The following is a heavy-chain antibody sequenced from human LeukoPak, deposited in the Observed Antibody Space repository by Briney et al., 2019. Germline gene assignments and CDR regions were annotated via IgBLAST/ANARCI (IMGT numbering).Heavy chain of an antibody. CDR3: TNGYCTGGLCHRYFDY. D-gene: IGHD2-8*02. CDR1: GFTFSNYA. Sequence: GGSLRLSCAASGFTFSNYAMRWVRQAPGKGLEWVSSIGGGSSTTYYADSVKGRFTISRANSKNTLYLQMNGLRAEDTAVYYCTNGYCTGGLCHRYFDYWGQGALVTVSS. J-gene: IGHJ4*02. V-gene: IGHV3-23*01. CDR2: IGGGSSTT.